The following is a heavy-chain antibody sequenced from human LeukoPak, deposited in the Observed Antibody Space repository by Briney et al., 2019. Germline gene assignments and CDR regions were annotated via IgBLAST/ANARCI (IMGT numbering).Heavy chain of an antibody. D-gene: IGHD3-16*01. Sequence: SETLSLTCTVSDDSISDYYRGWIRQPPGKGLEWIGYFYNSGRSTYNPSLKSRVTISADTSKNHFSLKLSSVTTTDTAVYYCTRGAGWLIDYWGQGILVTVSS. CDR2: FYNSGRS. CDR3: TRGAGWLIDY. V-gene: IGHV4-59*01. CDR1: DDSISDYY. J-gene: IGHJ4*02.